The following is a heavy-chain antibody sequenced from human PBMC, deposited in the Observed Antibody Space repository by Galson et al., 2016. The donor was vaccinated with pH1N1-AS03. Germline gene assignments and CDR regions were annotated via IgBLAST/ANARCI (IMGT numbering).Heavy chain of an antibody. V-gene: IGHV5-51*01. CDR3: SRHLAPAGEGQVRDVLES. D-gene: IGHD7-27*01. CDR2: IYPGDSDP. CDR1: GYTFSDYW. J-gene: IGHJ3*02. Sequence: QSGAEVKKPGESLKISCKGSGYTFSDYWIGWVRQMPGKGLEWMGIIYPGDSDPRYSPSFPGQVTIPVDKSVSTAYLQWSSLRASDTAIHFWSRHLAPAGEGQVRDVLESWGQGTMVTVSS.